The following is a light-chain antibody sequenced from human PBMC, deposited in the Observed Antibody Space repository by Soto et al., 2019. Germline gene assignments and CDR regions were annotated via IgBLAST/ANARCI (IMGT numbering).Light chain of an antibody. CDR3: QQYNNWPLI. Sequence: VLTQSPATLSLSPGERATLSCRASQSVNSYLGWYQQNPGQAPRLLIYDVSIRATGVPARFSATGSETDFTPTTSGLQSEDSAVYYCQQYNNWPLIFGGGTKV. J-gene: IGKJ4*01. V-gene: IGKV3-11*01. CDR1: QSVNSY. CDR2: DVS.